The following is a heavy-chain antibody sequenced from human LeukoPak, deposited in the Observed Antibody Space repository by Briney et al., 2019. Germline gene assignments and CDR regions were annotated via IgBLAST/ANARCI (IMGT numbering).Heavy chain of an antibody. D-gene: IGHD2-15*01. Sequence: PGGSLRLSCAASGFTFSSYGMHWVRQAPGKGLEWVSSISSSSSYTYYADSVKGRFTISRDNAKNSLYLQMNSLRAEDTAVYYCASLTLLRPFDYWGQGTLVTVSS. CDR2: ISSSSSYT. CDR3: ASLTLLRPFDY. CDR1: GFTFSSYG. V-gene: IGHV3-21*01. J-gene: IGHJ4*02.